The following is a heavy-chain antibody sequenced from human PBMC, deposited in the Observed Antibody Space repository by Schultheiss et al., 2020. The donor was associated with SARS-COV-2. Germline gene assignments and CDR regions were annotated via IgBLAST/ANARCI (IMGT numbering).Heavy chain of an antibody. CDR1: GGSVSSGSYY. Sequence: GSLRLSCTVSGGSVSSGSYYWSWIRQHPGKGLEWIGYIYNSGSTNYNPSLKSRVTISVDTSKNQFSLKLSSVTAADTAVYYCARAPIGYYYYGMDVWGQGTTVTVSS. J-gene: IGHJ6*02. CDR3: ARAPIGYYYYGMDV. CDR2: IYNSGST. V-gene: IGHV4-61*01.